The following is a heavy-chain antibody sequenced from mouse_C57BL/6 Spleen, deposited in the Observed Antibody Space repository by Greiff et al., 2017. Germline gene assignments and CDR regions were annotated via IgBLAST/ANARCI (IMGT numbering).Heavy chain of an antibody. CDR3: ARGGYYYGSSYAMDY. D-gene: IGHD1-1*01. Sequence: QVQLKESGAELVRPGASVKLSCKASGYTFTDYYINWVKQRPGQGLEWIARIYPGSGNTYYNEKFKGKATLTAEKSSSTAYMQLSSLTSEDSAVYFCARGGYYYGSSYAMDYWGQGTSVTVSS. J-gene: IGHJ4*01. V-gene: IGHV1-76*01. CDR2: IYPGSGNT. CDR1: GYTFTDYY.